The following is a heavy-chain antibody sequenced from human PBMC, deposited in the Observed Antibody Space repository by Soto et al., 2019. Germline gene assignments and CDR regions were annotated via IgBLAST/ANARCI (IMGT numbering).Heavy chain of an antibody. CDR1: GFTFSSYG. CDR3: AKESLRWGMLAPSGGFDY. Sequence: GGSLRLSCAASGFTFSSYGMHWVRQAPGKGLEWVAVISYDGSSKYYADSVKGRFTISRDNSKNTLYLQMNSLRAEDTAVYYCAKESLRWGMLAPSGGFDYWGQGTLVTVSS. V-gene: IGHV3-30*18. J-gene: IGHJ4*02. D-gene: IGHD3-10*01. CDR2: ISYDGSSK.